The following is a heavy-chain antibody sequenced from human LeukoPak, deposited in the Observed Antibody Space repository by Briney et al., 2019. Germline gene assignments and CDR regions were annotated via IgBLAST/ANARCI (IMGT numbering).Heavy chain of an antibody. Sequence: GRSLRLSCAASGFTFDNYAMHWVRHAPGKGLEWLSLISWNSGYIGYADSVKGRFTISRDNAKKSLDLQMNSLRAEDTAFYYCAKVRGTYSSGYFFDYWGQGTLVTVSS. J-gene: IGHJ4*02. V-gene: IGHV3-9*01. CDR3: AKVRGTYSSGYFFDY. CDR2: ISWNSGYI. CDR1: GFTFDNYA. D-gene: IGHD6-19*01.